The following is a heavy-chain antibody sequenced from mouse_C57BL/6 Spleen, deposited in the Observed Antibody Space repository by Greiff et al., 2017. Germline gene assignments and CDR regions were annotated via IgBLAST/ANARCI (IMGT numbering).Heavy chain of an antibody. CDR2: IWSGAST. J-gene: IGHJ2*01. CDR1: GFSLTSYG. Sequence: QVQLQQSGPGLVQPSQRLSITCTVSGFSLTSYGVHWVRQSPGKGLEWLGVIWSGASTDYNAAFISRLSISTDNSKSQVFFQMNSLQADDTAIYYCARGGWLRRGAYFDYWGQGTTLTVSS. CDR3: ARGGWLRRGAYFDY. V-gene: IGHV2-2*01. D-gene: IGHD2-2*01.